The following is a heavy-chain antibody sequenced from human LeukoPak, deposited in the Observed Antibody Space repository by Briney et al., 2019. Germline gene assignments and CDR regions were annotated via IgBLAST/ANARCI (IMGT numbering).Heavy chain of an antibody. V-gene: IGHV3-7*01. Sequence: GGSLRLSCSTSGFTFSSYWMSWVRQAPGKGPEWVANIKQDGSEKYYVDSVKGRFTISRDNAKNSLFLQMNSLRADDTAVYYCAREYYDSSGYYHGWHWGQGALVTVSS. CDR1: GFTFSSYW. D-gene: IGHD3-22*01. J-gene: IGHJ4*02. CDR2: IKQDGSEK. CDR3: AREYYDSSGYYHGWH.